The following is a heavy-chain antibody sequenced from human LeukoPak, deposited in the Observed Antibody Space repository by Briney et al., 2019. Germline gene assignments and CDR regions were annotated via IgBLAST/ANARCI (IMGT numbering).Heavy chain of an antibody. CDR3: AKDRRPTVTNPFFDY. J-gene: IGHJ4*02. D-gene: IGHD4-17*01. V-gene: IGHV3-23*01. Sequence: AGGTLRLSCAASGFTFTTYGMSWVRQAPGKGLEWVSVISHRGQNTYYADSVKGRFTISRDNAKNSLYLQMNSLRAEDMALYYCAKDRRPTVTNPFFDYWGQGTLVTVSS. CDR2: ISHRGQNT. CDR1: GFTFTTYG.